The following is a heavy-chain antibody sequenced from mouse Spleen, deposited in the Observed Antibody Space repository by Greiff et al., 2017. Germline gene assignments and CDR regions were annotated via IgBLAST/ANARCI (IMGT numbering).Heavy chain of an antibody. Sequence: VQLQQSGAELAKPGASVKLSCKASGYTFTSYWMHWVNQRPGQGLEWIGYINPSSGYTKYNQKFKDKATLTADKSSSTAYMQLSSLTSEDSAVYYCGRGDYYGRSHFDYWGQGTTLTVSS. V-gene: IGHV1-7*01. CDR3: GRGDYYGRSHFDY. J-gene: IGHJ2*01. CDR2: INPSSGYT. CDR1: GYTFTSYW. D-gene: IGHD1-1*01.